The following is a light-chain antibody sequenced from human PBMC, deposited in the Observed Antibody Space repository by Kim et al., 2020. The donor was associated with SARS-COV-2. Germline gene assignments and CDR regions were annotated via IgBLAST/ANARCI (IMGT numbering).Light chain of an antibody. CDR2: GAS. CDR1: HSVSNN. V-gene: IGKV3-15*01. J-gene: IGKJ2*01. Sequence: EVVMTQSPATLSVSPGDTATLSCRASHSVSNNLAWYQHKPGQAPRLLIYGASTRATGIPARFSGSGSGTDFTLTVSSLQSEDFAIYYCHQYNDWPPGDTFGQGTKLEI. CDR3: HQYNDWPPGDT.